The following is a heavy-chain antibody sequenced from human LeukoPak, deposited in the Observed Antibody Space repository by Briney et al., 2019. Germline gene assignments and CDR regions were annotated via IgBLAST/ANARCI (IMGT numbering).Heavy chain of an antibody. Sequence: SQTLSLTCTVSGGSISSGSYYWSWLRQPAGKGLEWIGRIYTSGSTNYNPSLKSRVTISVDTSKNQFSLKLSSVTAADTAVYYCARDHPYYGDYYYGMDVWGQGTTVTVSS. D-gene: IGHD4-17*01. V-gene: IGHV4-61*02. CDR1: GGSISSGSYY. J-gene: IGHJ6*02. CDR3: ARDHPYYGDYYYGMDV. CDR2: IYTSGST.